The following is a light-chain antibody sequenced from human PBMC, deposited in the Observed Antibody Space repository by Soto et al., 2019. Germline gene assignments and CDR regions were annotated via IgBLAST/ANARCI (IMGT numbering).Light chain of an antibody. CDR2: SNN. V-gene: IGLV1-44*01. Sequence: QSVLTQPPSASGTPGQRVTISCSGSSSNIGSNTVNWYQQLPGTAPKLLIYSNNQRPSGVPDGLSGSKSGTSASLAISGLQSEDEADYYCAAWDDSLNGYVFGTGTKVTVL. CDR3: AAWDDSLNGYV. J-gene: IGLJ1*01. CDR1: SSNIGSNT.